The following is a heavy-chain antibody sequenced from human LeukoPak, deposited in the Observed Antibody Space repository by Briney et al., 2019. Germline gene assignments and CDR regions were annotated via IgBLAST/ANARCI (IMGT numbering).Heavy chain of an antibody. CDR2: IYTSGST. D-gene: IGHD3-22*01. CDR1: GGSISSYY. J-gene: IGHJ3*02. CDR3: ARDRDYYDSSGYYSDAFDI. Sequence: PSETLSLTCTVSGGSISSYYWSWIRQPAGKGLEWIGRIYTSGSTNYNPSLKSRVTMSVDTSKNQFSLKLSSVTAADTAVYYCARDRDYYDSSGYYSDAFDIWGEGTRVTVSS. V-gene: IGHV4-4*07.